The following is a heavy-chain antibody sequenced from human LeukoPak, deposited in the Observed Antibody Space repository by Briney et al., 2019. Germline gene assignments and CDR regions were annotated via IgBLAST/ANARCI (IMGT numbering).Heavy chain of an antibody. Sequence: ASVKVSCKASGYTFTSYGISWVRQAPGQGLEWMGWISAYNGNTNYAQKLQGRVTMTTDTSTSTAYMELSSLRSDDTAVYYCARDPYSGSHDYRGTYAFDIWGQGTMVTVS. J-gene: IGHJ3*02. CDR1: GYTFTSYG. CDR3: ARDPYSGSHDYRGTYAFDI. CDR2: ISAYNGNT. V-gene: IGHV1-18*01. D-gene: IGHD1-26*01.